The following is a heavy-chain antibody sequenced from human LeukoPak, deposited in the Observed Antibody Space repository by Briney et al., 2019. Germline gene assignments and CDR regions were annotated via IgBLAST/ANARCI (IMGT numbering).Heavy chain of an antibody. Sequence: PSETLSLTCAVYGGSFSGYYWSWIRQPPGKGLEWIGEINHSGSTNYNPSLKSRVTISVDTSKNQFSLKLTSVTAADTALYYCARAGSRCSGGSCSTAVDPWGQGTLVTVSS. CDR2: INHSGST. V-gene: IGHV4-34*01. D-gene: IGHD2-15*01. J-gene: IGHJ5*02. CDR1: GGSFSGYY. CDR3: ARAGSRCSGGSCSTAVDP.